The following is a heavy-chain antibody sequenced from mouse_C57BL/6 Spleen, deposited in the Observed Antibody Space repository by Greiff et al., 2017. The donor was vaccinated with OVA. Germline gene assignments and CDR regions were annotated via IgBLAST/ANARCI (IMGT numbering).Heavy chain of an antibody. Sequence: EVQLQQSGPVLVKPGASVKMSCKASGYTFTDYYMNWVKQSHGKSLEWIGVINPYNGGTSYNQKFKGKATLTVDKSSSTAYMELNSLTSEDSAVYYCARGAYYDYDYFDYWGQGTTLTVSS. CDR3: ARGAYYDYDYFDY. V-gene: IGHV1-19*01. D-gene: IGHD2-4*01. J-gene: IGHJ2*01. CDR1: GYTFTDYY. CDR2: INPYNGGT.